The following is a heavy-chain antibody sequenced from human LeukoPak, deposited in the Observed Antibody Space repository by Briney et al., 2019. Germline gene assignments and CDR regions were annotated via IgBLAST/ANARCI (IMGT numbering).Heavy chain of an antibody. CDR1: GVSISSYY. Sequence: SETLSLTCTVSGVSISSYYWSWLRQPPGKGLEWIGYIYYSGSTYYNPSLRSRVTISVDTSKNQFSLKLSSVTAADTAVYYCARSSEGRYYYDSSGFSYYYYYMDVWGKGTTVTISS. V-gene: IGHV4-59*01. CDR3: ARSSEGRYYYDSSGFSYYYYYMDV. J-gene: IGHJ6*03. D-gene: IGHD3-22*01. CDR2: IYYSGST.